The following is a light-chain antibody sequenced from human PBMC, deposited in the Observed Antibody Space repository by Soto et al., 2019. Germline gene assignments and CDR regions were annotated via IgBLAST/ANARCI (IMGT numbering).Light chain of an antibody. CDR2: DAS. V-gene: IGKV1-5*01. CDR3: QQYDRYSYS. J-gene: IGKJ2*01. CDR1: QSISKW. Sequence: IQMTQSPSTLSASVGDRVTITCRASQSISKWVAWYQQKPGKAPKILISDASSLESGVPSRFSGSGSGTEFTLTISSLQPDDFASYYCQQYDRYSYSFGQGTKLEI.